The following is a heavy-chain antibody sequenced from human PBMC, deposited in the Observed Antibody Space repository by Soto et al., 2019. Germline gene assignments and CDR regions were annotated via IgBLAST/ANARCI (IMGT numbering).Heavy chain of an antibody. V-gene: IGHV1-3*05. Sequence: QVHLVQSGAEEKKPGASVKVSCKASGYTFTSYDMQWVRQAPGQRLEWMGWINAGNGNTKYSQKFQGRVTITRDTSASTAYMELSSLRSEDTAVYYCAGSVSDTDWFDPWGQGTLVTVSS. CDR3: AGSVSDTDWFDP. D-gene: IGHD5-18*01. CDR1: GYTFTSYD. J-gene: IGHJ5*02. CDR2: INAGNGNT.